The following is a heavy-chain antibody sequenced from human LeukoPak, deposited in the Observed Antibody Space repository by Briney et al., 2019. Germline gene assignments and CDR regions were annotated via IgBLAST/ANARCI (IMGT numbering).Heavy chain of an antibody. V-gene: IGHV4-59*08. CDR1: GPPISSYY. D-gene: IGHD1-1*01. J-gene: IGHJ5*02. CDR3: ARHFDGPHPEGNSRLKWFDP. Sequence: PSETLSLTRTVSGPPISSYYWIWLRPPPGKGLEGWVCIFECGPTYYNPSLKSRLTISMDTPKNKLSLNLRSVTAADTAVFYCARHFDGPHPEGNSRLKWFDPWGQGTLATVSS. CDR2: IFECGPT.